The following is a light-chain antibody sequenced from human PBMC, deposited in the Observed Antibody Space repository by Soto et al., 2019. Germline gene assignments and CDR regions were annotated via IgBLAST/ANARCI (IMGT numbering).Light chain of an antibody. J-gene: IGKJ5*01. V-gene: IGKV3D-11*01. CDR2: DAS. Sequence: IVVTQTQATLSLSPVERSTLCCRASQGVSSYLAWYQQKPGQAPRLLIYDASNRATGIPARFSGSGPGTDFTLTIRSLEPEDFAVYYCQQRSNSRFGEGRRPEIK. CDR3: QQRSNSR. CDR1: QGVSSY.